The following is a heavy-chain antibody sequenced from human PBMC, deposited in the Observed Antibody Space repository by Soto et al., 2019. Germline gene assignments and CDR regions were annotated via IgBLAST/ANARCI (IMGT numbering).Heavy chain of an antibody. CDR3: ARQGSWPYYYYGVDV. Sequence: QVQLVQSGPEVKKPGASVKVSCEASGYTFTTSGISWVRQAPGQGLEWMGWISTYNGDTNSAQKFHGRVTMSADTSTGTAYMELMSLKSDDTAVYYCARQGSWPYYYYGVDVWCQGTTVTVSS. D-gene: IGHD1-26*01. CDR1: GYTFTTSG. CDR2: ISTYNGDT. V-gene: IGHV1-18*01. J-gene: IGHJ6*02.